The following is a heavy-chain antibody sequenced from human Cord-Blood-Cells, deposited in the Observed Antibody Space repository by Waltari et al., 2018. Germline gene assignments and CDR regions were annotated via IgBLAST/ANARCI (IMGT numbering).Heavy chain of an antibody. CDR3: ARQPYDFWSGYYLDY. CDR2: IYYSGST. J-gene: IGHJ4*02. V-gene: IGHV4-39*01. Sequence: QLQLQESGPGLVKPSETLSLTCTVSGCSISSSSYYWGWIRQPPGKGLEWIGSIYYSGSTYYNPSLKSRVTISVDTSKNQFSLKLSSVTAADTAVYYCARQPYDFWSGYYLDYWGQGTLVTVSS. D-gene: IGHD3-3*01. CDR1: GCSISSSSYY.